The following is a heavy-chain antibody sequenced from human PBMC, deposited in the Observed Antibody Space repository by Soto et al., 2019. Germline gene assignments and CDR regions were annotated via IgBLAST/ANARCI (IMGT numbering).Heavy chain of an antibody. Sequence: GDSLKISCKGSGYSFTSYWIVWVRQIPGKGLEWMGIIYPGDSDTRYSPSFQGQVTISADKSISTAYLQWSSLKASDTAMYYCASTSVYYDSSGYNRGEYYYYYGMDVWGQGTTVTVSS. D-gene: IGHD3-22*01. CDR1: GYSFTSYW. V-gene: IGHV5-51*01. CDR2: IYPGDSDT. CDR3: ASTSVYYDSSGYNRGEYYYYYGMDV. J-gene: IGHJ6*02.